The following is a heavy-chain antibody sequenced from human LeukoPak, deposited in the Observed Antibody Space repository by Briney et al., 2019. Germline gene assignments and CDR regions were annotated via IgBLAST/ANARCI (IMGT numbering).Heavy chain of an antibody. CDR3: ARALWFGELLPYFDY. V-gene: IGHV1-2*02. J-gene: IGHJ4*02. D-gene: IGHD3-10*01. CDR1: GYTFTGYY. CDR2: INPNSGGT. Sequence: ASVKVSCKASGYTFTGYYMHWVRQAPGQGLEWMGWINPNSGGTNYAQKFQGRVTMTRDTSISTAYMELSRLRSDDTAVYYCARALWFGELLPYFDYWGQGTLVTVSS.